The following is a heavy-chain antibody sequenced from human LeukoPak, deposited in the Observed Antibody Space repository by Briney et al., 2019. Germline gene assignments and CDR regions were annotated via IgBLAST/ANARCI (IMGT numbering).Heavy chain of an antibody. D-gene: IGHD2-2*01. CDR1: GYTFNSYE. V-gene: IGHV1-18*01. CDR3: ARNAVSCSSTSCYSFDP. J-gene: IGHJ5*02. CDR2: ISVYNGNT. Sequence: GASVRVSCKASGYTFNSYEISWVRQAPGQGLEWLGWISVYNGNTNYAQNLQGRVTMTTDTSTSTAYMELRSLRSDDTAVYYCARNAVSCSSTSCYSFDPWGQGTLVTVSS.